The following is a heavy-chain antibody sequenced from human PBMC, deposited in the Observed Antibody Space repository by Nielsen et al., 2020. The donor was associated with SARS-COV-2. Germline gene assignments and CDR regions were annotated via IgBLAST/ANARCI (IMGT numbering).Heavy chain of an antibody. CDR3: ARADYYDSSGEEEDGENCFDG. CDR1: GGSISSSNW. D-gene: IGHD3-22*01. Sequence: GSLRLSCVVSGGSISSSNWWSWVRQPPGKGLEWIGEIYPSGSTNYNPSLKSRVTISIGKSKNHFSLKLRSVTAADTAVYYCARADYYDSSGEEEDGENCFDGWGQGTLVTVSS. J-gene: IGHJ5*02. V-gene: IGHV4-4*02. CDR2: IYPSGST.